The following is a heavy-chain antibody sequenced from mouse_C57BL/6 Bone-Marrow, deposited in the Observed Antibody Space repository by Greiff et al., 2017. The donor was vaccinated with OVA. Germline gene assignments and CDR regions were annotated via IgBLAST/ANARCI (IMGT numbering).Heavy chain of an antibody. V-gene: IGHV1-55*01. CDR1: GYTFTSYW. Sequence: VQLQQPGAELVKPGASVKMSCKASGYTFTSYWITWVKQRPGQGLEWIGDIYPGSGSTNYNEKFKSKATLTVETSSSTAYMQLSSLTSEDSAVYYCAFYDYDHWGQGTTLTVSS. D-gene: IGHD2-4*01. CDR2: IYPGSGST. J-gene: IGHJ2*01. CDR3: AFYDYDH.